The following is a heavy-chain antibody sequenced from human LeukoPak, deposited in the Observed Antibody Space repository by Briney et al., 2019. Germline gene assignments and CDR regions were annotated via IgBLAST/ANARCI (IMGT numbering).Heavy chain of an antibody. CDR3: ASYGDYGGDAFDI. CDR1: GGTFSSYT. D-gene: IGHD4-17*01. Sequence: SVKVSCKASGGTFSSYTISWVRQAPGQGLEWMERIIPILGIANYAQKFQGGVTITADKSTSTAYMELSSLRPEDTAVYYCASYGDYGGDAFDIWGQGTMVTVSS. CDR2: IIPILGIA. V-gene: IGHV1-69*02. J-gene: IGHJ3*02.